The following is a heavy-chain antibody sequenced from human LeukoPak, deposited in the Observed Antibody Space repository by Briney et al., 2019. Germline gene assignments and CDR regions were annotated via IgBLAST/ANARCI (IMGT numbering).Heavy chain of an antibody. J-gene: IGHJ4*02. CDR1: GGSNSSYY. D-gene: IGHD3-9*01. V-gene: IGHV4-59*01. CDR3: ARGAKYYDILTGYLAMTPFDY. CDR2: IYYSGST. Sequence: SETLSLTCTVSGGSNSSYYWSWIRQPPGKGLEWIGYIYYSGSTNYNPSLKSRVTISVDTSKNQFSLKLSSVTAADTAVYYCARGAKYYDILTGYLAMTPFDYWGQGTLVTVSS.